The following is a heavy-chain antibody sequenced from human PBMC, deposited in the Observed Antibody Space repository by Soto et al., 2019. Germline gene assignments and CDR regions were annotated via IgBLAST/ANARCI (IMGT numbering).Heavy chain of an antibody. Sequence: SETLSLTCLVSGFPISSPYSWGWIRQPPGKGLEWIGSISHTGTTSYSPSLTSRVSISVDTSKTQVSLKLTSVTAADSAVYFCARVTMVIRDSDDFGVDVWGHGTTVTVSS. V-gene: IGHV4-38-2*02. CDR2: ISHTGTT. CDR1: GFPISSPYS. CDR3: ARVTMVIRDSDDFGVDV. J-gene: IGHJ6*02. D-gene: IGHD4-17*01.